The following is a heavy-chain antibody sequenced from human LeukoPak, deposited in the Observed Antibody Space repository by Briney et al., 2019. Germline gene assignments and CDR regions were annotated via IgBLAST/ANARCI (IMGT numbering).Heavy chain of an antibody. CDR3: ARGIVARGRKLGYYYGMDV. Sequence: SETLSLTCTVSGASISSNYWWSWVRQPPERGLEWIGEIYHSGSTNYNPSLKSRVTISVDTSKNQFSLKLSSVTAADTAVYYCARGIVARGRKLGYYYGMDVWGQGTTVTVSS. V-gene: IGHV4-4*02. J-gene: IGHJ6*02. CDR1: GASISSNYW. CDR2: IYHSGST. D-gene: IGHD5-12*01.